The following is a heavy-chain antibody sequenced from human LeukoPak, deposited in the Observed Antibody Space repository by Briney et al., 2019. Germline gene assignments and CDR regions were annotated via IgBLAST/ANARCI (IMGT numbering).Heavy chain of an antibody. Sequence: PSETLSLTCTVSGGSISSSSYYWGWIRQPPGKGLEWIGGIYYSGSTYYNPSLKSRVTISVDTSKNQFSLKLSSVTAADTAVYYCARLGADNRFDPWGQGTLVTVSS. J-gene: IGHJ5*02. D-gene: IGHD3-16*01. CDR2: IYYSGST. CDR3: ARLGADNRFDP. CDR1: GGSISSSSYY. V-gene: IGHV4-39*01.